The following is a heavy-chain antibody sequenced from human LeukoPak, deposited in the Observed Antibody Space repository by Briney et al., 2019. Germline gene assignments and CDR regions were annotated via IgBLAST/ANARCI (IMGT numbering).Heavy chain of an antibody. CDR3: SRGRAAGVY. D-gene: IGHD3-10*01. CDR2: IFSSGRT. V-gene: IGHV4-59*01. Sequence: NPSETLSLTCTVSGGSISNYYWSWIRQPPGKGLEWVGCIFSSGRTNYSPSLKSRTTISLDTSKNQFSLRLTSVTAADTAVYYCSRGRAAGVYWGRGTQVTVFS. CDR1: GGSISNYY. J-gene: IGHJ4*02.